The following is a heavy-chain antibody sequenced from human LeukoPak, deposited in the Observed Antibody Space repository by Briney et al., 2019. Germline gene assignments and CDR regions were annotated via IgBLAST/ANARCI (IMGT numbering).Heavy chain of an antibody. CDR3: ARGGSGWSFDY. D-gene: IGHD6-13*01. CDR1: GFTVSSKP. V-gene: IGHV3-66*01. J-gene: IGHJ4*02. Sequence: GRSLRLSCVAPGFTVSSKPIKWVRPSPGKGLEWLSVIYSDGRTDYADSVKGRFTLSRDNSKNPLYLQMNSLRAEDTAVYYRARGGSGWSFDYWGQGTLVTVSS. CDR2: IYSDGRT.